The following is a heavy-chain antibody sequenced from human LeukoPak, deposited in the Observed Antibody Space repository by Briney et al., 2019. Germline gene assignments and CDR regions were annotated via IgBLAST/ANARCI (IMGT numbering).Heavy chain of an antibody. CDR2: ISYDGSNK. V-gene: IGHV3-30-3*01. Sequence: GGSLRLSCAASGFTFSSYAMHWVRQAPGKGLEWVAVISYDGSNKYYADSVKGRFTISRDNSKNTLYLQMNSLRAEDTAVYYCARDGSKGYWGQGTLVTVSS. CDR3: ARDGSKGY. J-gene: IGHJ4*02. CDR1: GFTFSSYA.